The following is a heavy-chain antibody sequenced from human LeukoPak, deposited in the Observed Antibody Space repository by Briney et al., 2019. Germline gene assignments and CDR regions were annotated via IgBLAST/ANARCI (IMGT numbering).Heavy chain of an antibody. V-gene: IGHV4-34*01. J-gene: IGHJ4*02. CDR2: INHSGST. CDR3: ARADYDFWSGYFY. CDR1: GGSFSGYY. Sequence: PSETLSLTCAVYGGSFSGYYWSWIRQPPGKGLEWIGEINHSGSTNYNQSLKSRVTISVDTSKNQFSLKLSSVTAADTAVYYCARADYDFWSGYFYWGQGTLVTVSS. D-gene: IGHD3-3*01.